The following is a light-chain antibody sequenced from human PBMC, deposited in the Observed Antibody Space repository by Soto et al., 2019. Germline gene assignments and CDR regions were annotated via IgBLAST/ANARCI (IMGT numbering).Light chain of an antibody. CDR2: GAS. Sequence: EIVLTPSPGTLSLSPGERATLSCSASQSVSSSLAWYQQKPCQAPRLLIYGASTRATGTPARFSGSGSGTEFTLTISSLQSEDFAVYYCQQYKSWPPITFGQGTRLEIK. V-gene: IGKV3-15*01. CDR1: QSVSSS. CDR3: QQYKSWPPIT. J-gene: IGKJ5*01.